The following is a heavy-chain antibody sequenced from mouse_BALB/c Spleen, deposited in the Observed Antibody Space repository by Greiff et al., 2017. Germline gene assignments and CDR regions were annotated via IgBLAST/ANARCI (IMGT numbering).Heavy chain of an antibody. CDR1: GYSITSDYA. D-gene: IGHD1-1*01. CDR3: SNYYGSSYRYWYFDV. J-gene: IGHJ1*01. CDR2: ISYSGST. V-gene: IGHV3-2*02. Sequence: EVKVVESGPGLVKPSQSLSLTCTVTGYSITSDYAWNWIRQFPGNKLEWMGYISYSGSTSYNPSLKSRISITRDTSKNQFFLQLNSVTTEDTATYYCSNYYGSSYRYWYFDVWGAGTTVTVSS.